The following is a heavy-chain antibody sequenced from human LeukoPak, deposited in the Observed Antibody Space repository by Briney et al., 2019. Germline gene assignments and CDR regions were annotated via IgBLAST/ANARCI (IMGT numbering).Heavy chain of an antibody. D-gene: IGHD6-19*01. CDR3: ARDFPTEVAGTSNWFDP. CDR2: IKPNSGGT. CDR1: GYTFTGYS. J-gene: IGHJ5*02. V-gene: IGHV1-2*02. Sequence: GASVKVSCKASGYTFTGYSMHWVRQAPGQGLEWMGWIKPNSGGTNYAQKFQGRVTMTRDTSISTAYMELSRLRSDDTAVYYCARDFPTEVAGTSNWFDPWGQGTLVTVSS.